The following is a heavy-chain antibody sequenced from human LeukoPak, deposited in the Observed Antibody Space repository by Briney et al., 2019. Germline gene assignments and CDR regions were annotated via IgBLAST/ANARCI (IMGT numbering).Heavy chain of an antibody. D-gene: IGHD5-18*01. CDR3: ARDHADTANYYYGMDV. CDR2: INSDGSST. Sequence: GGSLTLSCAASGFTFSSYWMHWVRQAPGKGLVWVSRINSDGSSTSYADSVKGRFTISRDNAKNTLYLQMNSLRAEDTAVYYCARDHADTANYYYGMDVWGQGTTVTVSS. CDR1: GFTFSSYW. J-gene: IGHJ6*02. V-gene: IGHV3-74*01.